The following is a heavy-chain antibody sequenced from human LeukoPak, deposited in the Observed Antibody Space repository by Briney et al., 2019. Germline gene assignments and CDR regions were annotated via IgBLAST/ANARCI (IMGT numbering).Heavy chain of an antibody. CDR2: IKQDGSEM. CDR3: AVNVPPDY. V-gene: IGHV3-7*01. CDR1: GFSFYHYW. J-gene: IGHJ4*02. D-gene: IGHD2-2*01. Sequence: GSLRLSCAASGFSFYHYWMTWVRQAPGKGLEWVANIKQDGSEMYYVDSVKGRFTISRDNAKNSLYLQMNSLRPEDTAVYYCAVNVPPDYWGQGTLVTVSS.